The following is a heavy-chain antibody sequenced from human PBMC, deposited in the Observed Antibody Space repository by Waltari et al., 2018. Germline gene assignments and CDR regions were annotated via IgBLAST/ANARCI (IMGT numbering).Heavy chain of an antibody. V-gene: IGHV3-53*01. CDR2: VYAPGDA. Sequence: GEVMESGGGFIQPGGSLRLEWAVSGVVVSENEVIWVLQAPGKGLEWVSIVYAPGDAHYANDVKGRFTSSRDISTNTVFLHMSGLRDEDTAVYYCALNTVTVPFPYWGRGTLVTVSS. CDR3: ALNTVTVPFPY. J-gene: IGHJ4*02. CDR1: GVVVSENE. D-gene: IGHD4-17*01.